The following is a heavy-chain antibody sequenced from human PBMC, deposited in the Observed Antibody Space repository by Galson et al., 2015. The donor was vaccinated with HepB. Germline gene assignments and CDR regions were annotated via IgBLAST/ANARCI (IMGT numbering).Heavy chain of an antibody. V-gene: IGHV3-48*01. CDR3: ARGGGSYAYFDS. J-gene: IGHJ4*02. CDR2: ISSSGSNI. CDR1: GFTFSSYT. D-gene: IGHD1-26*01. Sequence: SLRLSCAASGFTFSSYTMNWVRQAPGKGLEWLSHISSSGSNIYYADSVKGRFTISRDNAQNSLYLQMSSLRAEDTAVYYCARGGGSYAYFDSWGQGTLVTVSS.